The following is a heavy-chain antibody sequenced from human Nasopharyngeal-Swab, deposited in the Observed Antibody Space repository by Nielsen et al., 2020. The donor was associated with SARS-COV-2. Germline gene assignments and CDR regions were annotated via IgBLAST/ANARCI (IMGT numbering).Heavy chain of an antibody. Sequence: GESLKISCAASGFTFSSYSMNWVRQAPGKGLEWVPSISSSSSYIYYADSVKGRFTISRDNAKNSLYLQMNSLRAEDTAVYYCASPATVTTLYDYYYYMDVWGKGTTVTVSS. D-gene: IGHD4-17*01. CDR2: ISSSSSYI. CDR1: GFTFSSYS. V-gene: IGHV3-21*01. J-gene: IGHJ6*03. CDR3: ASPATVTTLYDYYYYMDV.